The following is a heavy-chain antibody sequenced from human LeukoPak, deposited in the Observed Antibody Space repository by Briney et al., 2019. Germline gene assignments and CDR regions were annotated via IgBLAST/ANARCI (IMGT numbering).Heavy chain of an antibody. V-gene: IGHV4-59*01. CDR2: IYYSGST. CDR1: GGSISSYY. Sequence: SETLSLTCTVSGGSISSYYWSWIRQPPGKGLEWIGYIYYSGSTNYNPSLKSRVTISVDTSKNQFSLKLSSVTAADTAVYYCARGGLYGDRYDYWGQGTLVTVSS. D-gene: IGHD4-17*01. CDR3: ARGGLYGDRYDY. J-gene: IGHJ4*02.